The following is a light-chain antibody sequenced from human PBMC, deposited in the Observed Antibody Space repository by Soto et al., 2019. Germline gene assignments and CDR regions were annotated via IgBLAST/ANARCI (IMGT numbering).Light chain of an antibody. CDR3: QQYNSSPWT. CDR1: QRIRDW. CDR2: DAS. Sequence: DIQMTQSPSTLSASVGDRVTITCRASQRIRDWLAWFQQKPGKGPKVLIYDASTLESGIPSRFSGSGSGTEFTLTISSLQPEDFATYYCQQYNSSPWTFGQGTRVEIK. V-gene: IGKV1-5*01. J-gene: IGKJ1*01.